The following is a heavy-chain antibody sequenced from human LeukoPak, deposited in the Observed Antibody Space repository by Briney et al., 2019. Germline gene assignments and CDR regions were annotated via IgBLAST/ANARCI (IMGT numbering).Heavy chain of an antibody. D-gene: IGHD3-10*01. V-gene: IGHV3-21*01. J-gene: IGHJ4*02. CDR2: ISTSSSYI. Sequence: GGSLRLSCAASGFTFSSYSMSWVRQAPGKGLEWVSSISTSSSYIYYADSLKGRFTISRDNAKNSLYLQMNSLRAEDTAVYYCARDQYYGSGTYYNSSKGYFDYWGQGTLVTVSS. CDR1: GFTFSSYS. CDR3: ARDQYYGSGTYYNSSKGYFDY.